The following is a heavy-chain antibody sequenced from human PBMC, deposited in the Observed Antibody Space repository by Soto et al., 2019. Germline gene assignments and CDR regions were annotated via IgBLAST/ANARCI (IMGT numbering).Heavy chain of an antibody. J-gene: IGHJ4*01. V-gene: IGHV1-3*04. D-gene: IGHD4-17*01. CDR3: ARDQFRPHDSGLADY. Sequence: QVQVVQSGAEVKRPGASVKVSCQASAYSFSFYTINWLRQAPGQRLEWIGWIDIDNGKTDYSDKLQGRVTITRDTGANTAYMELSRLTSEDTAVYYCARDQFRPHDSGLADYWGQGTLVTVSS. CDR2: IDIDNGKT. CDR1: AYSFSFYT.